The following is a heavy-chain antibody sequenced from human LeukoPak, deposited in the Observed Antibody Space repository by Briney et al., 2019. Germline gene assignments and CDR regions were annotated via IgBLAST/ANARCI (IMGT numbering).Heavy chain of an antibody. CDR1: GGSISSYY. CDR2: IYYSGST. CDR3: ARESLESSLHY. V-gene: IGHV4-59*01. J-gene: IGHJ4*02. D-gene: IGHD3-3*01. Sequence: KPSEPLSLTCTVSGGSISSYYWGWIRQPPGKGLEWIGYIYYSGSTNYNPSLKSRVTISLDTSKNQFSLRLSSVTAADTAVYYCARESLESSLHYWGQGTLVTVSS.